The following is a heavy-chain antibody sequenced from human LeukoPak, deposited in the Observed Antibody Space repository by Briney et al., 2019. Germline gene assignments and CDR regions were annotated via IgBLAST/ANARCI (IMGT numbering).Heavy chain of an antibody. CDR2: ISGSGYYS. Sequence: GGSLRLSCAASGFTFSTYSMSWVRQAPGKGLEWVSVISGSGYYSYYADSVKGRFTVSRDNSKTTLYLQMNSLRADDTAVYYCAKGGPTGSNYFDFWGQGTLVTVSS. CDR1: GFTFSTYS. CDR3: AKGGPTGSNYFDF. V-gene: IGHV3-23*01. D-gene: IGHD1-26*01. J-gene: IGHJ4*02.